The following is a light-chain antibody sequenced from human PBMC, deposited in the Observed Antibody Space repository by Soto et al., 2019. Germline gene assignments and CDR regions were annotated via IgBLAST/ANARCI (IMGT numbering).Light chain of an antibody. CDR3: QQYGGSPPFT. CDR2: GAS. Sequence: EIVLTQSPGTLSLSPGERATLSCRASQSVSSSYLAWYQQKPGQAPRLLISGASSRATGIPDRFSGSGSGTDFSLTISRRVPEDFAVYYCQQYGGSPPFTFGPGTKVDIK. J-gene: IGKJ3*01. CDR1: QSVSSSY. V-gene: IGKV3-20*01.